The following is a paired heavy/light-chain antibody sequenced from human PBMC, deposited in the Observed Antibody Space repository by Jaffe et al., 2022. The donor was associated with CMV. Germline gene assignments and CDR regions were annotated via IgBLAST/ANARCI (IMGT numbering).Heavy chain of an antibody. CDR1: GHSITNSW. D-gene: IGHD5-12*01. CDR3: ATYTYGGHDPYYSYYMDV. V-gene: IGHV5-10-1*03. J-gene: IGHJ6*03. Sequence: EVQLVQSGAEVKKPGESLRISCKGSGHSITNSWISWVRQMPGKGLEWMGRIDPSDSYTNYSPSFRGHVTISADKSISTAYLQWSSLKASDTAMYYCATYTYGGHDPYYSYYMDVWGKGTTVTVSS. CDR2: IDPSDSYT.
Light chain of an antibody. CDR3: CSYAGSSAWV. V-gene: IGLV2-23*02. CDR2: EVS. CDR1: SSDVGSYNL. J-gene: IGLJ3*02. Sequence: QSALTQPASVSGSPGQSITISCTGTSSDVGSYNLVSWYQQHPGKAPKLMIYEVSQRPSGVSNRFSGSKSGNTASLTISGLQAEDEADYYCCSYAGSSAWVFGGGTTLTVL.